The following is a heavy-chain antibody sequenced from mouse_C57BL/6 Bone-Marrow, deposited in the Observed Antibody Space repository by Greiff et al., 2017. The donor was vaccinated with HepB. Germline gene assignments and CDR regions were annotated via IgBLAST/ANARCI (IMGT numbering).Heavy chain of an antibody. J-gene: IGHJ4*01. Sequence: QVQLQQSGPGLVAPSQSLSITCTVSGFSLTSYGVDWVRQSPGKGLEWLGVIWGVGSTNYNSALKSRLSISKDNSKSQAFLKMNSLQTDDTAMYYCARRRGRTYYAMDYWGQGTSVTVSS. CDR3: ARRRGRTYYAMDY. CDR2: IWGVGST. CDR1: GFSLTSYG. V-gene: IGHV2-6*01.